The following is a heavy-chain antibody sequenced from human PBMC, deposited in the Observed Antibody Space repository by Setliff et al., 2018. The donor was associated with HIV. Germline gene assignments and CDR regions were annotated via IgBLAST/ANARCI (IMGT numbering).Heavy chain of an antibody. D-gene: IGHD2-8*01. CDR1: GYTFTGYY. V-gene: IGHV1-2*06. CDR3: ASKIFCTNGVCLDAFDI. CDR2: INPNSGGT. Sequence: GASVKVSCKASGYTFTGYYMHWVRQAPGQGLEWMGRINPNSGGTNHAQKFQGRVTMTRDTSINTAYMELSRLRSDDTAVYYCASKIFCTNGVCLDAFDIWGQGTKVTVSS. J-gene: IGHJ3*02.